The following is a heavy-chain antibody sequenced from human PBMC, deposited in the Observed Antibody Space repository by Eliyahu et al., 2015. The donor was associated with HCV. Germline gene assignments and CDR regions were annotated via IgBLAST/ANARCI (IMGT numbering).Heavy chain of an antibody. Sequence: EVQLLESGGGLVQPGGSLRLSCAASGFTFSSYAMSWVRQAPGKGLEWVSSITGSGGSTYYADSVKGRFTISRDNSKNTLSLQMNSLRAEDTAVYYCAKDRGLAAAGTDYWGQGTLVTVSS. V-gene: IGHV3-23*01. J-gene: IGHJ4*02. CDR3: AKDRGLAAAGTDY. CDR1: GFTFSSYA. D-gene: IGHD6-13*01. CDR2: ITGSGGST.